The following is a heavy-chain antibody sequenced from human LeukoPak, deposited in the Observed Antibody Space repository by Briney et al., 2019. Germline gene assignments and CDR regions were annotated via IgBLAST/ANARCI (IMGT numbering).Heavy chain of an antibody. V-gene: IGHV1-18*01. CDR2: ISAYNGNT. CDR1: GYTFTSYG. J-gene: IGHJ6*03. Sequence: ASVKVSCKASGYTFTSYGISWVRQAPGQGLEWMGWISAYNGNTNYAQKLQGRVTMTTDTSTSTAYMELRSLRSDDTAMYYCARVGSGYDLAVGDYYYYYMDVWGKGTTVTVSS. D-gene: IGHD5-12*01. CDR3: ARVGSGYDLAVGDYYYYYMDV.